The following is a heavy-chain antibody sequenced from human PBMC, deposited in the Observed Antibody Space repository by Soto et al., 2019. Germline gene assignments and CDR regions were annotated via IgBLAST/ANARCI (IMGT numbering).Heavy chain of an antibody. CDR3: AKTGGANWGPPGSYYYYGMDV. CDR1: GYSFTSYW. V-gene: IGHV5-51*01. D-gene: IGHD7-27*01. CDR2: IYPGDSDT. Sequence: GESLKISCKGSGYSFTSYWIGWVRQMPGKGLEWMGIIYPGDSDTRYSPSFQGQVTISADKSISTAYLQWSSLKASDTAMYYCAKTGGANWGPPGSYYYYGMDVWGQGTTVTVSS. J-gene: IGHJ6*02.